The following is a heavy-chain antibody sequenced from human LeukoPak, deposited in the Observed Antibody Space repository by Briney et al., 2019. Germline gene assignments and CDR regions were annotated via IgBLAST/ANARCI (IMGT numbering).Heavy chain of an antibody. CDR2: ITSNGNSA. J-gene: IGHJ4*02. CDR1: GFTFSTYP. Sequence: GGSLRLSCAASGFTFSTYPMHWVRQAPGKGLEYVAAITSNGNSAYYANSVKGKFTISRDNSKNTLYLQMVSLRAEDMAVYYCARRRGDQEFYYFDNWGQGTLVTVSS. V-gene: IGHV3-64*01. CDR3: ARRRGDQEFYYFDN. D-gene: IGHD4-17*01.